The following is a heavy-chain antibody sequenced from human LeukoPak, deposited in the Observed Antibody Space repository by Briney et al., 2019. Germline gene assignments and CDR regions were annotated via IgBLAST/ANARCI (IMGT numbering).Heavy chain of an antibody. Sequence: GGSLRLSCAASGFTFSSYSTNWVRQAPGKGLEWVSYISSSSNTIYYADSVKGRFTISRDNAKKSLFLQMNSLRDEDTAVYYCARVLGYSSGDAFDIRGQGTMVTVSS. CDR3: ARVLGYSSGDAFDI. CDR1: GFTFSSYS. J-gene: IGHJ3*02. D-gene: IGHD6-19*01. V-gene: IGHV3-48*02. CDR2: ISSSSNTI.